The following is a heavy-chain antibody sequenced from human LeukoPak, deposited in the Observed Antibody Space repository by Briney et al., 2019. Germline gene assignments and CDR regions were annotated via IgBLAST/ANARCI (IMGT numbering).Heavy chain of an antibody. CDR2: ISAYNGNT. CDR1: GYTFTSYS. J-gene: IGHJ4*02. CDR3: ARPYYYDSSGYEY. D-gene: IGHD3-22*01. V-gene: IGHV1-18*01. Sequence: GSVKVSCKASGYTFTSYSISWVRQAPGQGLEWMGWISAYNGNTNYTQKLQGRVTMTTDASTSTAYMELRSLRSDDTAVYYCARPYYYDSSGYEYWGQGTLVTVSS.